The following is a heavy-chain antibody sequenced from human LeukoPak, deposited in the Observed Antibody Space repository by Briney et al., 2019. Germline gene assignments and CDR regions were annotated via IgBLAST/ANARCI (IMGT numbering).Heavy chain of an antibody. CDR2: ISSSSSYI. CDR3: ASGASGWTINSPFDP. D-gene: IGHD6-19*01. V-gene: IGHV3-21*01. Sequence: GGSLRLSCAASGFTFSSYSMNWVRQAPGKGLEWVSSISSSSSYIYYADSVKGRFTISRDNAKNSLYLQMNSLRAEDTAVYYCASGASGWTINSPFDPWGQGTLVTVSS. CDR1: GFTFSSYS. J-gene: IGHJ5*02.